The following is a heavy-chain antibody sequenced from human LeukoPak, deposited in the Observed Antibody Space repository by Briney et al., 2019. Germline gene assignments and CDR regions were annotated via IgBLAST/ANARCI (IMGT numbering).Heavy chain of an antibody. V-gene: IGHV5-51*01. CDR2: IYPSDSDT. CDR1: GYSFSSYW. D-gene: IGHD3-10*01. CDR3: ASFHISGKSYNGLHY. Sequence: NHGESLKISCKDSGYSFSSYWIGWVRQMPGKGLEWMGIIYPSDSDTRYSPSFQGQVTISADKSINTVYLHWNSLKASDTAMYYCASFHISGKSYNGLHYWGQGTLVTVSS. J-gene: IGHJ4*02.